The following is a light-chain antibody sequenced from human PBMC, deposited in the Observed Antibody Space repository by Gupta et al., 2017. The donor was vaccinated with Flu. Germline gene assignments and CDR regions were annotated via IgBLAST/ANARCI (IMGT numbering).Light chain of an antibody. CDR3: HQRRTLLT. CDR1: QSVSNF. J-gene: IGKJ4*01. Sequence: EIVLTQSPATLSLSPGERASLSCRASQSVSNFLAWYQHKPGQAPRLIIYDASNRAMGSTDRFSGGGDGKDFTLTSSRREHEASAGYYGHQRRTLLTFGGGTRVNIK. CDR2: DAS. V-gene: IGKV3-11*01.